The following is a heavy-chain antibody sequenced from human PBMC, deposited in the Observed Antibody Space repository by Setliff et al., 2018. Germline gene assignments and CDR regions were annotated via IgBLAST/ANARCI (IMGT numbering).Heavy chain of an antibody. CDR2: IYYRGST. J-gene: IGHJ6*03. V-gene: IGHV4-59*12. D-gene: IGHD3-3*01. CDR1: GGSISTYY. CDR3: ARDVGASFWTVYHAVLPMDV. Sequence: PSETLSLTCNVSGGSISTYYWTWIRQPPGKGLEWIGYIYYRGSTNYNPSLESRVTISIDTSKKSFSLLLTSVTAADTAVYFCARDVGASFWTVYHAVLPMDVWGKGTTVTVSS.